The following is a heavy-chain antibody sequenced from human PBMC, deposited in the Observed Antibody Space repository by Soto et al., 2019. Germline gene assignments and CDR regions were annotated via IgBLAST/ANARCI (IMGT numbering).Heavy chain of an antibody. CDR2: ILKDGSNK. CDR1: GFLFSDYG. V-gene: IGHV3-33*05. Sequence: QVHLVESGGGVVQPGTSLRLSCAASGFLFSDYGMHWVRQAPGKGLEWVALILKDGSNKYSADSVKGRFTISRDNSKNTLYLQMNSLGAEDTAVYYCARDLRKGSYFDYWGQGTLVTVSS. CDR3: ARDLRKGSYFDY. J-gene: IGHJ4*02.